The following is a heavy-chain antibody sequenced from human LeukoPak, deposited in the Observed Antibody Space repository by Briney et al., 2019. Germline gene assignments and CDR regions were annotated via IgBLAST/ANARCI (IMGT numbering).Heavy chain of an antibody. CDR2: INPNSGGT. V-gene: IGHV1-2*02. J-gene: IGHJ4*02. CDR1: GYTFTGYY. Sequence: GASVKVSCKTSGYTFTGYYMHWVRQAPGQGLEWMGWINPNSGGTNYAQKFQGRVTMTSDTSISTAYMELSRLTSDDTAVYYCARIVQSNRVLPYWGQGTQVTVPS. CDR3: ARIVQSNRVLPY. D-gene: IGHD2-15*01.